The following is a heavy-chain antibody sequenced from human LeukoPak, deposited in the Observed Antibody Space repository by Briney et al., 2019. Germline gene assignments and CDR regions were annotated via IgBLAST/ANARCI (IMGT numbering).Heavy chain of an antibody. Sequence: GGSLRLSCAASGFNFSSYAMSWVRQAPGKGMDWVSAISGSGIYTYYADSVKGRFTISRDNSKNTLYLQMNTLRAEDTAVYYCAKSRAVDVNWFDPWGQGTLVTVSS. CDR1: GFNFSSYA. V-gene: IGHV3-23*01. CDR2: ISGSGIYT. J-gene: IGHJ5*02. CDR3: AKSRAVDVNWFDP. D-gene: IGHD3-10*01.